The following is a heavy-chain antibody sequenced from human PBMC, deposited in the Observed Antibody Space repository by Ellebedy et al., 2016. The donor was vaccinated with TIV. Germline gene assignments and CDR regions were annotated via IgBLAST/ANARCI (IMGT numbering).Heavy chain of an antibody. CDR3: AKDAPTGYGDSDSVHYYYGMDV. D-gene: IGHD4-17*01. Sequence: GESLKISCAASGFTFRRYAMSWVRQAPGKGLEWVSSISGSGGSTYYADSVKGRFTTSRDNSKSTLYLQMNSLRAEDTAVYYCAKDAPTGYGDSDSVHYYYGMDVWGQGTTVTVSS. CDR1: GFTFRRYA. V-gene: IGHV3-23*01. J-gene: IGHJ6*02. CDR2: ISGSGGST.